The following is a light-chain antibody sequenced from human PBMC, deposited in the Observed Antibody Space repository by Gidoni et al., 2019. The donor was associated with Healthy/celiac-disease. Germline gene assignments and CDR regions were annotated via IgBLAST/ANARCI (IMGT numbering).Light chain of an antibody. CDR3: QSADSSGTCVV. J-gene: IGLJ2*01. CDR1: ALPKQY. CDR2: KDS. Sequence: SYELTQPPSVSVSPGQTARITCSGDALPKQYAYWYQQKPGQAPVLVIYKDSERPSGNPERFSGSSSGTTVTLTISGVQAEDEADYYCQSADSSGTCVVFGGGTKLTVL. V-gene: IGLV3-25*03.